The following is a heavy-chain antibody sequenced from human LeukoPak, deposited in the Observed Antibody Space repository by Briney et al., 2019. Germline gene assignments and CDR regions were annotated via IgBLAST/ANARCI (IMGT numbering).Heavy chain of an antibody. Sequence: GGSLRLSCAASGFTFSTYNMNWVRQAPGKGLEWVSYISSSGSTKYYADSVKGRFTISRDNVKNSLFLQMNSLSDEDTAVYYRARDFLTGYFDYWGQGTLVTVSS. D-gene: IGHD3-9*01. V-gene: IGHV3-48*02. J-gene: IGHJ4*02. CDR1: GFTFSTYN. CDR3: ARDFLTGYFDY. CDR2: ISSSGSTK.